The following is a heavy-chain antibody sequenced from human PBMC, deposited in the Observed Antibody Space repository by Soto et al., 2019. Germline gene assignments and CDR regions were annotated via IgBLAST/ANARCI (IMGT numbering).Heavy chain of an antibody. CDR3: ARGAVDIVATSANWFDP. CDR1: GFTFISYS. V-gene: IGHV3-21*01. CDR2: ISSSSSYI. J-gene: IGHJ5*02. D-gene: IGHD5-12*01. Sequence: PGGSLRLSCAASGFTFISYSMNWVRQAPGKGLEWVSSISSSSSYIYYADSVKGRFTISRDNAKNSLYLQMNSLRAEDTAVYYCARGAVDIVATSANWFDPWGQGTLVTVSS.